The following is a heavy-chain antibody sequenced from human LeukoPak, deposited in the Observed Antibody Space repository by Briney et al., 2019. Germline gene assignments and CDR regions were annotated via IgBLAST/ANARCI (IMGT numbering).Heavy chain of an antibody. J-gene: IGHJ3*02. CDR1: GYTFTSYY. CDR2: INPSGGST. Sequence: ASVKVSCKASGYTFTSYYMHWVRQAPGQGLEWMGIINPSGGSTSYAQKFQGRVTMTSDTSTSTVYMELSSLRSEDTAVYYCAREPRGDTAMVKSAFDIWGQGTMVTVSS. D-gene: IGHD5-18*01. CDR3: AREPRGDTAMVKSAFDI. V-gene: IGHV1-46*01.